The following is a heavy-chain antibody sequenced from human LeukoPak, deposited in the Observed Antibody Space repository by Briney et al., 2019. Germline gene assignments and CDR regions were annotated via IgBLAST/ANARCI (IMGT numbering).Heavy chain of an antibody. CDR3: ARRRGYSNYVDY. J-gene: IGHJ4*02. V-gene: IGHV1-8*01. Sequence: ASVKVSCKASGYTFTSYDINWVRQATGQGLEWMGWMNPNSGNTGYAQKFQGRVTMTRNTSISTAYMELSSLRSEDTAVYYCARRRGYSNYVDYWGQGTLVTVSS. CDR2: MNPNSGNT. D-gene: IGHD4-11*01. CDR1: GYTFTSYD.